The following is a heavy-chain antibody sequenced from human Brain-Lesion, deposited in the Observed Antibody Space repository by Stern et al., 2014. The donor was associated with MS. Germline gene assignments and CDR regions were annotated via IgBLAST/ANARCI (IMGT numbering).Heavy chain of an antibody. CDR3: AGEEDIRYCSGGSCTGSWFDP. J-gene: IGHJ5*02. CDR1: GGSVSSTSYA. V-gene: IGHV4-39*01. D-gene: IGHD2-15*01. Sequence: QVQLQQSGPGLVKPSETLSLTCTVAGGSVSSTSYAWAWIRQPPGKGLEGIGTIYYSGNTYYSPSLKSRLTISIDKSQNQFSLQLGFVTAADTAVYYCAGEEDIRYCSGGSCTGSWFDPWGQGTLVTVSS. CDR2: IYYSGNT.